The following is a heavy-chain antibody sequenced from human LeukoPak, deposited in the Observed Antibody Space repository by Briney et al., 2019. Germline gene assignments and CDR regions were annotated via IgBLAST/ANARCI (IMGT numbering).Heavy chain of an antibody. J-gene: IGHJ4*02. CDR2: INHSGST. Sequence: SETLSLTCTVSGGSISSGDYYWGWIRQPPGKGLEWIGEINHSGSTNYNPSLKSRVTISVDTSKNQFSLKLSSVTAADTAVYYCARGPRGSFDYWGQGTLVTVSS. D-gene: IGHD3-10*01. V-gene: IGHV4-39*07. CDR1: GGSISSGDYY. CDR3: ARGPRGSFDY.